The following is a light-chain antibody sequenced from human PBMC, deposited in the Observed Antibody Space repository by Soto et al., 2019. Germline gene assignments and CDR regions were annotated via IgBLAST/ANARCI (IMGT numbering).Light chain of an antibody. CDR2: GAS. CDR1: HTITDF. Sequence: DIQMTQSPSSLSASVGDRVTITCRASHTITDFLSWYQERPGKAPKQLIYGASTLQDGVPSRFSGSGSATNFTLTISSLEPEDFAVYYCQQRSNWPSITFGQGTRLEIK. CDR3: QQRSNWPSIT. J-gene: IGKJ5*01. V-gene: IGKV1-39*01.